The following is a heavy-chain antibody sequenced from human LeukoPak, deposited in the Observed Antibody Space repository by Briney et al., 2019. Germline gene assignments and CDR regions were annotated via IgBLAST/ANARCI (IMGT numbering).Heavy chain of an antibody. CDR1: GGTFSSNG. Sequence: SCKASGGTFSSNGMHWVRQAPGKGLEWVAVISYDGSNKYYADSVKGRFTISRDNSKNTLYLQMNSLRAEDTAVYYCAKTYSSGAMSLYFDYWGQGTLVTVSS. D-gene: IGHD6-19*01. J-gene: IGHJ4*02. V-gene: IGHV3-30*18. CDR2: ISYDGSNK. CDR3: AKTYSSGAMSLYFDY.